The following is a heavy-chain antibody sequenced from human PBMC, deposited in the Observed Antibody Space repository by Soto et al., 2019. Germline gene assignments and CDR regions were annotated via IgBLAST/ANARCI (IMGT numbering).Heavy chain of an antibody. CDR1: GFTFSSYW. V-gene: IGHV3-7*03. CDR3: ASSSYDYYYGMDV. J-gene: IGHJ6*02. D-gene: IGHD6-6*01. CDR2: IKQDGSEK. Sequence: GGSLRLSCAASGFTFSSYWMSWVRQAPGKGLEWVANIKQDGSEKYYVDSVKGRFTISRDNAKNSLYLQMNSLRAEDTAVYYCASSSYDYYYGMDVWGQGTTVTVSS.